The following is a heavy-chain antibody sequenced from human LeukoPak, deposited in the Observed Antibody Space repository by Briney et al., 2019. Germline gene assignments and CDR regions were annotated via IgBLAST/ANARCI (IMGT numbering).Heavy chain of an antibody. V-gene: IGHV3-74*01. CDR3: LYGSGRYFDN. CDR2: ISGDGSGT. J-gene: IGHJ4*02. Sequence: SGGSLRLSCAASGFTFSFYGMHWVRQAPGEGLVWVSQISGDGSGTNYADSVKGRFTISRDNAKNTLDLQMNSLRSEDTAVYYCLYGSGRYFDNWGQGTLVTVSS. D-gene: IGHD3-3*01. CDR1: GFTFSFYG.